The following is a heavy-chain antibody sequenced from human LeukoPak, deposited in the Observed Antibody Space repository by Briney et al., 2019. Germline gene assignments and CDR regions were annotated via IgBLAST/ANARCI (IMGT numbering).Heavy chain of an antibody. J-gene: IGHJ5*02. CDR3: ARGLIETQGLVIKSVLLWFGELSP. V-gene: IGHV1-8*01. CDR1: GYTFTSYD. Sequence: ASVKVSCKASGYTFTSYDINWVRQATGQGLEWMGWMNPNSGNTGYAQKFQGRVTMTRNTSISTAYMEPSSLRSEDTAVYYCARGLIETQGLVIKSVLLWFGELSPWGQGTLVTVSS. CDR2: MNPNSGNT. D-gene: IGHD3-10*01.